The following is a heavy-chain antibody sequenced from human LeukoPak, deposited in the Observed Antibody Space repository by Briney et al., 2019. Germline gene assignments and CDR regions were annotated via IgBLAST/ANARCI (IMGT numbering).Heavy chain of an antibody. CDR3: AAGIASYSNYVDY. V-gene: IGHV1-58*01. J-gene: IGHJ4*02. D-gene: IGHD4-11*01. CDR2: IVVGSGNT. Sequence: GTSVKVSCKTSGFTFTNSAVQWVRQARGQRLEWIGWIVVGSGNTNYAQKFQERVTITRDMSTRIAYMELSSLRSEDTAVYYCAAGIASYSNYVDYWGQGTLVTVSS. CDR1: GFTFTNSA.